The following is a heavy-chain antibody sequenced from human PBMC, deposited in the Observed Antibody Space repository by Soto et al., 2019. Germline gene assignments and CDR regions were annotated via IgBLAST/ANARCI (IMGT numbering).Heavy chain of an antibody. CDR2: IYSSGGT. V-gene: IGHV4-4*07. D-gene: IGHD3-3*01. J-gene: IGHJ5*02. CDR1: GGAIRGYY. CDR3: ARGQRFSDSFDP. Sequence: PSETLSLTCTVSGGAIRGYYCTWIRQSAGKGLEWIGRIYSSGGTKYNPSLKSRVTMSLDTSKNQFSLRLSSVTAADTAVYYCARGQRFSDSFDPWGQGTLVTVSS.